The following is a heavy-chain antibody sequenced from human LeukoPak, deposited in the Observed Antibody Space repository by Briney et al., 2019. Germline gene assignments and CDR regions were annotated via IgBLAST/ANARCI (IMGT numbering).Heavy chain of an antibody. J-gene: IGHJ1*01. Sequence: GGALRLSCAASGFTFSSYWMHWVRQAPGKGLVWVSRINSDGSSTSYADSVKGRFTISIDNAKNTLDLQMNSLRAEDTAVYYCAQWEPRNFQHWGQGTLVTVSS. CDR1: GFTFSSYW. CDR3: AQWEPRNFQH. CDR2: INSDGSST. V-gene: IGHV3-74*01. D-gene: IGHD1-26*01.